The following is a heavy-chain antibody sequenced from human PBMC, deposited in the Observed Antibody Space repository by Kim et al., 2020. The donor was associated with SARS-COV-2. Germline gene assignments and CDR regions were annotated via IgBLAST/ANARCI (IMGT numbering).Heavy chain of an antibody. CDR2: ISAYNGNT. CDR1: GYTFTSYG. CDR3: ARDLRYSALQQQRGYSSGLGGY. J-gene: IGHJ4*02. Sequence: ASVKVSCKASGYTFTSYGISWVRQAPGQGLEWMGWISAYNGNTNYAQKLQGRVTMTTDTSTRTAYMELRSLRPDDTAVYYCARDLRYSALQQQRGYSSGLGGYWGQGTLVTVSS. V-gene: IGHV1-18*01. D-gene: IGHD6-19*01.